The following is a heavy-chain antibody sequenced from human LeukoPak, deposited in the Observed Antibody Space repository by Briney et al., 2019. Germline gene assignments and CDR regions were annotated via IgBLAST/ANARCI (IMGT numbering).Heavy chain of an antibody. Sequence: PGGSLRLSCAPSGFTFSSYAMSWVRQAPGKGLEWVTAISGSGGSTYYADSVKGRFTISRDNSKNTLYLQMNSLGAEDTAVYYCAKFLPTHIVVANYYFDYWGQGTLVTVSS. V-gene: IGHV3-23*01. CDR2: ISGSGGST. CDR1: GFTFSSYA. CDR3: AKFLPTHIVVANYYFDY. J-gene: IGHJ4*02. D-gene: IGHD2-21*01.